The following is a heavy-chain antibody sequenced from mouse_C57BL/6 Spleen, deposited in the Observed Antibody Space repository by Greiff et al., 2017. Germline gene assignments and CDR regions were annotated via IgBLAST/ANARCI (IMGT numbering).Heavy chain of an antibody. Sequence: QVQLQQSGPELVKPGASVKISCKASGYAFSSSWMNWVKQRPGKGLEWMGRIYPGDGDTNYNGKFKGKATLTADKSSRTAYMQLSSLTSEDSAVYFCAKLGPFAYWGQGTLVTVSA. D-gene: IGHD4-1*01. CDR3: AKLGPFAY. V-gene: IGHV1-82*01. CDR2: IYPGDGDT. J-gene: IGHJ3*01. CDR1: GYAFSSSW.